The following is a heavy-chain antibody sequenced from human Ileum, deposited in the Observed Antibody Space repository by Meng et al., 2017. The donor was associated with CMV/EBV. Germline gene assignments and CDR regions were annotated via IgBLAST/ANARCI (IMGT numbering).Heavy chain of an antibody. D-gene: IGHD2-2*01. CDR3: AKGIRNAWYYFDS. V-gene: IGHV3-23*01. Sequence: AASGFTLGPSAMGWVRLAPGKGLEWVSAFRGSGGNTSHADSVKGRFTVSTDNSKNTLYLQMNSLRAEDTALYYCAKGIRNAWYYFDSWGQGILVTVSS. CDR1: GFTLGPSA. J-gene: IGHJ4*02. CDR2: FRGSGGNT.